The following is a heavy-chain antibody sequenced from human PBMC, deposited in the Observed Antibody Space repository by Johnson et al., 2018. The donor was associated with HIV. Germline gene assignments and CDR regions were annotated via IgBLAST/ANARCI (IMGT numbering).Heavy chain of an antibody. CDR2: ISYDGSNK. V-gene: IGHV3-30-3*02. J-gene: IGHJ3*02. CDR1: GFTFSCYA. CDR3: VKVGLVGGREGVGALDI. D-gene: IGHD1-26*01. Sequence: VQLVESGGGVVQPGGSLRLSCAASGFTFSCYAMHWVRQAPGKGLEWVAVISYDGSNKYYTDSVMGRFTISRDNSKSTLYLQMMSLRVEDTALYYCVKVGLVGGREGVGALDIWGPGTMVTVSS.